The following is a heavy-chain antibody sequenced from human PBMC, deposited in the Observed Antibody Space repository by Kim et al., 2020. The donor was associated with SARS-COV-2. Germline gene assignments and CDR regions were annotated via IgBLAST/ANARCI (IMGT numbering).Heavy chain of an antibody. CDR2: GTT. CDR3: MTVASPFGV. J-gene: IGHJ4*02. D-gene: IGHD3-10*01. Sequence: GTTDYAAPVKGRFTISRDESKNMLYLQMNSLKTEDTGVYYCMTVASPFGVWGQGTLVTVSS. V-gene: IGHV3-15*05.